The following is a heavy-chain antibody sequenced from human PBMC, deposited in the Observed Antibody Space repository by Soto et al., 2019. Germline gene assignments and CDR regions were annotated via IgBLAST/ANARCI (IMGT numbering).Heavy chain of an antibody. V-gene: IGHV4-34*01. CDR3: ATGSGSYRNWFDP. Sequence: PSETLSLTCAVYGGSFSGYYWSWIRQPPGKGLEWIGEINHSGSTNYNPSLKSRVTISVDTSKNRFSLKLSSVTAADTAVYYCATGSGSYRNWFDPWGQGTLVTVSS. CDR2: INHSGST. CDR1: GGSFSGYY. D-gene: IGHD1-26*01. J-gene: IGHJ5*02.